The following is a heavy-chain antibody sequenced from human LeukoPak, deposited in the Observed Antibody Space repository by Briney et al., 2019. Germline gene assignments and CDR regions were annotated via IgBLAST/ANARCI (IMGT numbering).Heavy chain of an antibody. CDR3: AREHGSGYYVSHDAFDS. J-gene: IGHJ3*02. CDR2: IYYSGST. CDR1: GGSISSYY. Sequence: PSETLSLTCTVSGGSISSYYWSWIRQPPGKGLEWIGYIYYSGSTNYNPSLKSRVTISVDTSKNQFSLKLSSVTAADTAVYYCAREHGSGYYVSHDAFDSGGQGTMVTVS. D-gene: IGHD3-22*01. V-gene: IGHV4-59*01.